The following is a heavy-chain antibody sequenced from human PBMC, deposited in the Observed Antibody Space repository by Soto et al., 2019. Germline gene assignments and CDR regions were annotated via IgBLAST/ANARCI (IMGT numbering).Heavy chain of an antibody. D-gene: IGHD2-15*01. Sequence: ASVKVYCKASGYTFTSYGISWVRQAPGQGLEWMGWISAFNGNTDYAQKVQGRVTMTTDTSTNTAYMELRSLKYDDTAVYYCARAGSGGSWDPFQSWGKGTLVTVS. J-gene: IGHJ1*01. CDR3: ARAGSGGSWDPFQS. CDR2: ISAFNGNT. CDR1: GYTFTSYG. V-gene: IGHV1-18*01.